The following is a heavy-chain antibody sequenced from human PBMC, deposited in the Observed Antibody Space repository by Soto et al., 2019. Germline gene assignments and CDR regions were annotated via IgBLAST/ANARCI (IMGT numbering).Heavy chain of an antibody. D-gene: IGHD3-22*01. Sequence: GGSLRLSCAASGFTFSSYAMHWVRQAPGKGLEWVAVISYDGSIKYYADSVKGRFTISRDNSKNTLYLQMNSLRAEDTAVYYCAREKYYYDSSGYYYFDYWGQGTLVTVSS. CDR2: ISYDGSIK. J-gene: IGHJ4*02. V-gene: IGHV3-30*04. CDR3: AREKYYYDSSGYYYFDY. CDR1: GFTFSSYA.